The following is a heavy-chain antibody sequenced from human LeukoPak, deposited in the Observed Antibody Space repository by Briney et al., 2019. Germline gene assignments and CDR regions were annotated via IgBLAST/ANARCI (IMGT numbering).Heavy chain of an antibody. CDR3: ARHFPYCGGDCPYYYMDV. V-gene: IGHV4-4*09. J-gene: IGHJ6*03. D-gene: IGHD2-21*02. CDR2: IYSSETT. CDR1: GASISSDY. Sequence: SETLSLTCSVSGASISSDYWSWIRQPPGKELEWIGNIYSSETTKYNPSLRSRATISGYTSKNQFSLKLSSVTAADTAVYYCARHFPYCGGDCPYYYMDVWGKGTTVTVSS.